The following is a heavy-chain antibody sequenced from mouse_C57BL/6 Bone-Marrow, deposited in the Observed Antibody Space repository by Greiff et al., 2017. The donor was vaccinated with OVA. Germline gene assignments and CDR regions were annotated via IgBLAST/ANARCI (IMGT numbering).Heavy chain of an antibody. CDR2: IDPENGDT. V-gene: IGHV14-4*01. D-gene: IGHD1-1*01. Sequence: EVQRVESGAELVRPGASVKLSCTASGFNIKDDYMHWVKQRPEQGLEWIGWIDPENGDTEYASKFQGKATITADTSSNTAYLQLSSLTSEDTAVYYCTVYYGSSYGFDYWGQGTTLTVSS. CDR3: TVYYGSSYGFDY. J-gene: IGHJ2*01. CDR1: GFNIKDDY.